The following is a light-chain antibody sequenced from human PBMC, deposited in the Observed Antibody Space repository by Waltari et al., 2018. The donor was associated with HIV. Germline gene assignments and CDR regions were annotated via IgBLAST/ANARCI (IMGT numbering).Light chain of an antibody. CDR1: HSNIGARSD. CDR2: GNK. J-gene: IGLJ2*01. V-gene: IGLV1-40*01. CDR3: QSDDSSVNGLVI. Sequence: QSVLTQPPSVSGAPGQRVTISCTGSHSNIGARSDVHWYQQLPGASAKLIIYGNKKRAQGVPDRVSGAKSGTAATLAITGLKADDEADYYCQSDDSSVNGLVIYGGGTKLTVL.